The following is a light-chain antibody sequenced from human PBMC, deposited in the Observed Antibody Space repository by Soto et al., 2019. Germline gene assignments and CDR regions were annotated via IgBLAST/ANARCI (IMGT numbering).Light chain of an antibody. CDR2: RNN. V-gene: IGLV1-47*01. CDR1: SSNIGSNY. CDR3: AAWDDSLSGWV. J-gene: IGLJ3*02. Sequence: QSVLTQPPSASGTPGQRGTISCSGSSSNIGSNYVYWYQQLPGTAPKLRIYRNNQRPSGVPDRFSGSKSGTSAPLAISGLRSEDEADYYCAAWDDSLSGWVFGGGTKLT.